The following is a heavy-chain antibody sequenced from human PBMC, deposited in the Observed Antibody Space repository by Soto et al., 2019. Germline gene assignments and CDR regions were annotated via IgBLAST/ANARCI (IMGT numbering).Heavy chain of an antibody. CDR3: ARDAVFGVVIMSWFDP. V-gene: IGHV1-18*01. CDR1: GYTFTSYG. CDR2: ISAYNGNT. D-gene: IGHD3-3*01. J-gene: IGHJ5*02. Sequence: ASVKVSCKASGYTFTSYGISWVRQAAGQGLEWMGWISAYNGNTNYAQKLQGRVTMTTDTSTSTAYMELRSLRSDDTAVYYCARDAVFGVVIMSWFDPWGQGTLVTVSS.